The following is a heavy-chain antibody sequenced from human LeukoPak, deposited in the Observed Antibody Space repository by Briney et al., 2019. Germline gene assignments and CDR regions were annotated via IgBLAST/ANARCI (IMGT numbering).Heavy chain of an antibody. Sequence: GGSLRLSCAASRSTLTGYGMHWVRQAPGKGLEWVTFIRFDGSDKKYADPVKGRFTISRDNAKNSLYLQMNSLRAEDTAVYYCARVEDYDILTGFDYWGQGTLVTVSS. V-gene: IGHV3-30*02. J-gene: IGHJ4*02. D-gene: IGHD3-9*01. CDR3: ARVEDYDILTGFDY. CDR1: RSTLTGYG. CDR2: IRFDGSDK.